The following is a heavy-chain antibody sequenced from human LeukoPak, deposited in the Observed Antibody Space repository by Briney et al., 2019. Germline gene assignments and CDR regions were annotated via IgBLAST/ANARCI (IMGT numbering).Heavy chain of an antibody. Sequence: SETLSLTCAVYGGSFSGYYWSWIRQPPGKGLEWIGEINHRGSTNYNPSLKSRVTLSVDTSKNQFSLRLGSVTAADTAVYYCARAGYSSGWYRAFDYWGQGTLVPVSS. CDR1: GGSFSGYY. CDR3: ARAGYSSGWYRAFDY. J-gene: IGHJ4*02. CDR2: INHRGST. D-gene: IGHD6-19*01. V-gene: IGHV4-34*01.